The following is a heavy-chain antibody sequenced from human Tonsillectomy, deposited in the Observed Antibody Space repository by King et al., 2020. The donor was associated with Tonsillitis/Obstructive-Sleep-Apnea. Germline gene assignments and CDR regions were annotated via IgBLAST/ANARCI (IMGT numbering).Heavy chain of an antibody. J-gene: IGHJ4*02. CDR2: IDHSGST. CDR1: GGSFSGYY. Sequence: VQLQQWGAGLLKPSETLSLTCAVYGGSFSGYYWSWIRQPPGKGLEWIGEIDHSGSTNYNPSLKSRVSLSVDTSKNQLSLKLSSVTAAETAVYYCAREFVSLDLWGPGTLVTVSS. CDR3: AREFVSLDL. V-gene: IGHV4-34*01. D-gene: IGHD3-10*01.